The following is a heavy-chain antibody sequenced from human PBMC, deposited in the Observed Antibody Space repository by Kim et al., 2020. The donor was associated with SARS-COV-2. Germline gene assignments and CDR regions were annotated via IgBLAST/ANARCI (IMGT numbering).Heavy chain of an antibody. CDR3: ARDLGGGIVVVPAAIEGPDY. J-gene: IGHJ4*02. Sequence: ASVKVSCKASGYTFTGYYMHWVRQAPGQGLEWMGWINPNSGGTNYAQKFQGRITMTRDTSISTAYMELSRLRSDDTAVYYCARDLGGGIVVVPAAIEGPDYWGQGTLVTVSS. CDR1: GYTFTGYY. V-gene: IGHV1-2*02. D-gene: IGHD2-2*01. CDR2: INPNSGGT.